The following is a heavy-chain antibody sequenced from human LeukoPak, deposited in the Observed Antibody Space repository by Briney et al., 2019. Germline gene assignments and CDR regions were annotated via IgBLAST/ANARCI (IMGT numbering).Heavy chain of an antibody. CDR3: ARGGFLEWLSVYYYYMDV. V-gene: IGHV1-2*02. CDR1: GYTFTGYY. D-gene: IGHD3-3*01. Sequence: ASVKVSCKASGYTFTGYYMHWVRQAPGQGLEWMGWINPNSGGTNYAQKFQGRVTMTRDTSISTAYMELSRLRSEDTAVYYCARGGFLEWLSVYYYYMDVWGKGTTVTVSS. J-gene: IGHJ6*03. CDR2: INPNSGGT.